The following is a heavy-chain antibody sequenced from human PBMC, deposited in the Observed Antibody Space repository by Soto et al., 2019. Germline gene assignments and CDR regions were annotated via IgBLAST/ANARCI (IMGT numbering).Heavy chain of an antibody. CDR2: INAGNGNT. D-gene: IGHD6-19*01. CDR3: ARAVAVPADFDY. CDR1: GYTFTGYA. V-gene: IGHV1-3*01. J-gene: IGHJ4*02. Sequence: ASVKVSCKASGYTFTGYAMHWVRQAPGQRLEWMGWINAGNGNTKYSQKFQGRVTITRDTSASTAYMELSSLRSEDTAVYYCARAVAVPADFDYWGQGALVTVS.